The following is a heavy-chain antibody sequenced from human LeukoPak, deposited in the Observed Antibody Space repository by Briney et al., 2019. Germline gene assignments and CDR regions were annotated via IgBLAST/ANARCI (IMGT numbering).Heavy chain of an antibody. Sequence: ASVKVSCKASGYTFTSYAMHWVRQAPGQRLEWMGWINAGNGNTKYSQKFQGRVTITRDTSASTAYMELSSLRSEDTAVYYCASIPPGEGGFSEEPHFDYWGQGTLVTVSS. V-gene: IGHV1-3*01. CDR1: GYTFTSYA. CDR3: ASIPPGEGGFSEEPHFDY. J-gene: IGHJ4*02. D-gene: IGHD1-26*01. CDR2: INAGNGNT.